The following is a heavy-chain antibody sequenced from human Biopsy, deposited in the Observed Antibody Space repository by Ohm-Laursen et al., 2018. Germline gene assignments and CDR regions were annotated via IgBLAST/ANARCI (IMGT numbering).Heavy chain of an antibody. Sequence: VASVKVSCKASGYTFTSYDITWVRQASGQGPEWIGWLNPVSGNSNFGQKFRGRVTVTSDTSISTAYMELSGLTSDDTATYYCGRAVRNYLFFFFWGQGTLVTVTS. D-gene: IGHD3-3*02. CDR2: LNPVSGNS. CDR3: GRAVRNYLFFFF. J-gene: IGHJ1*01. CDR1: GYTFTSYD. V-gene: IGHV1-8*01.